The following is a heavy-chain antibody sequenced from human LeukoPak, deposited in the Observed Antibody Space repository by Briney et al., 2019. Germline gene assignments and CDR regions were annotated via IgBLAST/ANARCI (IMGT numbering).Heavy chain of an antibody. D-gene: IGHD6-13*01. V-gene: IGHV3-23*01. CDR2: ISGSCGST. CDR1: GFIFSIYG. Sequence: PGGSLRLSCAASGFIFSIYGMSWVRQAPGKGLEWVSAISGSCGSTYYADSVKGRFTNSRDNSKNTLYLQMNSLRAGDRAVFYCAKASSSWYTDVDYWGQGTMVTVSS. J-gene: IGHJ4*02. CDR3: AKASSSWYTDVDY.